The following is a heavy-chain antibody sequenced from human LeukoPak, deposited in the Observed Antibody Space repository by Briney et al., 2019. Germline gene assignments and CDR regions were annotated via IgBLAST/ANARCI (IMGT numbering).Heavy chain of an antibody. J-gene: IGHJ2*01. Sequence: GGSLRLSCAASGFSFSSYEMNWVRQAPGKGLEWVSYISSSGSAIYSADSVKGRFTISRDNAKNSLYLQMNSLRAEDTAVYYCARGQYCTNGVCTDYWYFDLWGRGTLVTVSS. CDR3: ARGQYCTNGVCTDYWYFDL. D-gene: IGHD2-8*01. V-gene: IGHV3-48*03. CDR1: GFSFSSYE. CDR2: ISSSGSAI.